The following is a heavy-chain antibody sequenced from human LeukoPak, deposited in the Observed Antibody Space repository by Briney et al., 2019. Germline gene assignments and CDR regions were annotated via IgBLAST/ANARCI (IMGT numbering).Heavy chain of an antibody. Sequence: PGGSLRLSCAASGFTFSSYTMNWVRQAPGKGLEWVGRIKSKTDGGTTDYAAPVKGRFTISRDDSKNTLYLQMNSLKTEDTAVYYCTTATRVGARYYFDYWGQGTLVTVSS. CDR1: GFTFSSYT. V-gene: IGHV3-15*01. CDR2: IKSKTDGGTT. CDR3: TTATRVGARYYFDY. J-gene: IGHJ4*02. D-gene: IGHD1-26*01.